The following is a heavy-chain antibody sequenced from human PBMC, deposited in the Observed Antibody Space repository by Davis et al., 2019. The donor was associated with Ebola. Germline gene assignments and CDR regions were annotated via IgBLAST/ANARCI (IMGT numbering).Heavy chain of an antibody. Sequence: ESPKIPCAPSRSTFCSYWMFWLRQAPGKGLVWVSRIKTDGSYTNYADCVKGRFAIFRDNAKNTLYLQMNSLRAEETAVYYCARQHDPSTPAPGFWGQGTLVTVSS. D-gene: IGHD5/OR15-5a*01. V-gene: IGHV3-74*01. CDR1: RSTFCSYW. J-gene: IGHJ4*02. CDR3: ARQHDPSTPAPGF. CDR2: IKTDGSYT.